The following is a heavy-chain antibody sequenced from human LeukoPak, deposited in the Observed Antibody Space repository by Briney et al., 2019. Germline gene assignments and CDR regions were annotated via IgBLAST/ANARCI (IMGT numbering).Heavy chain of an antibody. CDR2: IYYSGST. CDR3: ASTIATRYFDY. CDR1: GGSVSSGSYY. D-gene: IGHD6-6*01. Sequence: SETLSLTCTVSGGSVSSGSYYWSWIRQPPGKGLEWIGYIYYSGSTNYNPSLKSRVTISVDKSKNQFSLKLSSVTAADTAVYYCASTIATRYFDYWGQGTLVTVSS. J-gene: IGHJ4*02. V-gene: IGHV4-61*01.